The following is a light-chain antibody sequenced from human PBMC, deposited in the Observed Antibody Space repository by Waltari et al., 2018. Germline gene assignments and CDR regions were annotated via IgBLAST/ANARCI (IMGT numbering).Light chain of an antibody. Sequence: EIVLTQSPATLSLSPGERATLSCRASQSVSTYLAWYQQKPGQAPRLLIYDASNRATGIPARFRGSGSGTDFTLTISSLQSEDFAVYYCQQYNNWKLTFGGGTKVEIK. CDR3: QQYNNWKLT. CDR2: DAS. V-gene: IGKV3-11*01. J-gene: IGKJ4*01. CDR1: QSVSTY.